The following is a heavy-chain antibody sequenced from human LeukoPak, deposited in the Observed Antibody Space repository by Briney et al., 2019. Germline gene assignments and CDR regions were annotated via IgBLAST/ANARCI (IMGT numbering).Heavy chain of an antibody. CDR1: GFTFSSYS. CDR3: ARVFLETTLQEDY. J-gene: IGHJ4*02. CDR2: ISSSSSYI. D-gene: IGHD3-3*01. Sequence: SGGSLRLSCAASGFTFSSYSMNWVRQAPGKGLEWVSSISSSSSYIYYADSVKGRFTISRDNAKNSLYLQMNSLRAEDTAVYYCARVFLETTLQEDYWGQGTLVTVSS. V-gene: IGHV3-21*01.